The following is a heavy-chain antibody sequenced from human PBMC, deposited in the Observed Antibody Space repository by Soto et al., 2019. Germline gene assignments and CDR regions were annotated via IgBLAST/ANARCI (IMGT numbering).Heavy chain of an antibody. CDR1: GVTFSSYA. D-gene: IGHD3-3*01. V-gene: IGHV3-23*01. J-gene: IGHJ6*02. CDR2: ISGSGGST. CDR3: AKDLLEWLPQYYYYGMDV. Sequence: PGGSLRLSCAASGVTFSSYAMSWVRQAPGKGLEWVSAISGSGGSTYYADSVKGRFTISRDNSKNTLYLQMNSLRAEDTAVYYCAKDLLEWLPQYYYYGMDVWGQGTTVTVSS.